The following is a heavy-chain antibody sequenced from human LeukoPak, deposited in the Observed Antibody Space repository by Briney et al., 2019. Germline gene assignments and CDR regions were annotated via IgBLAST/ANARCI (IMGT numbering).Heavy chain of an antibody. CDR1: GFTFRSYT. CDR2: ISCSGGST. V-gene: IGHV3-23*01. CDR3: AKDWDYYGSGSYSDY. Sequence: GGSLRLSCAASGFTFRSYTMNWVRQAPGKGLEWVSSISCSGGSTYYADSVKGRFTISRDNSKNTLYLQMNSLRAEDTAVYYCAKDWDYYGSGSYSDYWGQGTLVTVSS. D-gene: IGHD3-10*01. J-gene: IGHJ4*02.